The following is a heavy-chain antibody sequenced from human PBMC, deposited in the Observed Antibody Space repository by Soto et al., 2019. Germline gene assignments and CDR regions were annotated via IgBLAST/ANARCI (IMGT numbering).Heavy chain of an antibody. J-gene: IGHJ1*01. V-gene: IGHV3-11*01. Sequence: QVQLSEYGGGLVQPGGSLRLSCAASGFSFNEYYMNWVRQAPGKGLEWVAYISSSGGDIFYSDSVQGRFTIYRDNAKKSLSPQMHSLGVTATVVYYGARTLGVSTIPSWGLGTLVTVSS. CDR2: ISSSGGDI. CDR3: ARTLGVSTIPS. CDR1: GFSFNEYY. D-gene: IGHD2-2*01.